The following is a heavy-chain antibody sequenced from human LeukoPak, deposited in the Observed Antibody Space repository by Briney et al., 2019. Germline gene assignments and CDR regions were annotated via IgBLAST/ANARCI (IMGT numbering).Heavy chain of an antibody. CDR3: ARRFTTGSIDH. J-gene: IGHJ4*02. V-gene: IGHV3-30-3*01. CDR1: GFILSSYD. Sequence: PGGSLRLSCAASGFILSSYDMHWVRQPPGKGLEWLAVISREGSIKYHADSVRGRFTISRDNSHNTLYLQMNSLRAEDTAVYYCARRFTTGSIDHWGQGNLVTVSS. D-gene: IGHD3-9*01. CDR2: ISREGSIK.